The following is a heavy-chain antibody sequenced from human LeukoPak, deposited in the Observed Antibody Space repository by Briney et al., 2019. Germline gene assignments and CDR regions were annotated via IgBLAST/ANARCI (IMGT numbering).Heavy chain of an antibody. CDR3: ARDHFTKPIDY. V-gene: IGHV3-48*04. Sequence: GGSLRLSCAASGFTFSRYSMNWVRQAPGKGLEWVSYISSSSRTKYYADSVKGRFTTSRDNAKNSLYLQMNSLRAEDTAVYYCARDHFTKPIDYWGQGTLVTVSS. CDR2: ISSSSRTK. CDR1: GFTFSRYS. D-gene: IGHD2-8*01. J-gene: IGHJ4*02.